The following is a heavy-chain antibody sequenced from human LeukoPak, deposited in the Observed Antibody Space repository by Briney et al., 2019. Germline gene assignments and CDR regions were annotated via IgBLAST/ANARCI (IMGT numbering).Heavy chain of an antibody. CDR1: GGSISSGGYY. CDR2: IYYSGST. Sequence: SETLSLTCTVSGGSISSGGYYWSWIRQHPGKGLEWIGYIYYSGSTYYNPSLKSRVTISVDTSKNQFSLKLSSVTAADTAVYYCARLAEWELLYYFDYWGQGTLVTVSS. J-gene: IGHJ4*02. D-gene: IGHD1-26*01. V-gene: IGHV4-31*03. CDR3: ARLAEWELLYYFDY.